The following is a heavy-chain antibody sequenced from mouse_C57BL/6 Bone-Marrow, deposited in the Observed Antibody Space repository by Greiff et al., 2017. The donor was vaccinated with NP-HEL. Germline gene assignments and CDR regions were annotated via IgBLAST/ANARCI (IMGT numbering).Heavy chain of an antibody. CDR1: GFTFSSYA. D-gene: IGHD1-1*02. CDR3: ARERGYGPGV. V-gene: IGHV5-4*01. J-gene: IGHJ1*03. Sequence: EVHLVESGGGLVKPGGSLKLSCAASGFTFSSYAMSWVRQTPEKRLEWVATISDGGSYTYYPHNVKGRFTISRDNAKNNLYLQLSHLKSEDTAMYYCARERGYGPGVWGTGTTVTVSS. CDR2: ISDGGSYT.